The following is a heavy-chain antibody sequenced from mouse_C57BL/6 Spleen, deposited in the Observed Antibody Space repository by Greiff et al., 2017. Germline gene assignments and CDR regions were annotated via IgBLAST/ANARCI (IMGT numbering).Heavy chain of an antibody. CDR3: ARGYVYAMDY. Sequence: EVQVVESEGGLVQPGSSMKLSCTASGFTFSDYYMAWVRQVPEKGLEWVANINYDGSSTYYLDSLKSRFIISRDNAKNILYLQMSSLKSEDTATYYCARGYVYAMDYWGQGTSVTVSS. CDR2: INYDGSST. CDR1: GFTFSDYY. J-gene: IGHJ4*01. D-gene: IGHD1-1*01. V-gene: IGHV5-16*01.